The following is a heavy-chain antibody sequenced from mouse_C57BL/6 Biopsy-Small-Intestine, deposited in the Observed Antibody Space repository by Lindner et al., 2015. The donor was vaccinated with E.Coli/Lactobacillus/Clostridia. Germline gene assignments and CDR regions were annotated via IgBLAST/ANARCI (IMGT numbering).Heavy chain of an antibody. D-gene: IGHD1-1*02. CDR3: ARWWLHWYFDV. CDR2: INPDYGTT. V-gene: IGHV1-39*01. Sequence: EVQLQESGPELVKPGASVKISCKASGYSFTDYNMNWVKQSNGKSLEWIGVINPDYGTTNYNQKFKGKATLTVDPSSSTAYMQLNSLTSEDSAVYYCARWWLHWYFDVWGTGTTVTVSS. CDR1: GYSFTDYN. J-gene: IGHJ1*03.